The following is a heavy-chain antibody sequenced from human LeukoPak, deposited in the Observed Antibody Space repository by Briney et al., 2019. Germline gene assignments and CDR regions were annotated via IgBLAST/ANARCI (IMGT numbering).Heavy chain of an antibody. CDR2: IYYSGYT. D-gene: IGHD3-16*02. CDR1: GASISSNSYY. Sequence: PSETLSLTCTVSGASISSNSYYWGWIRQPPGKGLEWIGSIYYSGYTYYNPSLKSRVTIYVDTSKNQFSLKLSSVTAADMAVFYCARTTSGAVIAIDYWGQGTLVTVSS. CDR3: ARTTSGAVIAIDY. V-gene: IGHV4-39*01. J-gene: IGHJ4*02.